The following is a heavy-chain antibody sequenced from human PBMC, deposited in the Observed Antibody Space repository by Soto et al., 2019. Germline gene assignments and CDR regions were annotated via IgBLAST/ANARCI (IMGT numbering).Heavy chain of an antibody. CDR2: INAGNGNT. V-gene: IGHV1-3*05. Sequence: QVQLVQSGAEEKKPGASVKVSCKASGYTFTSYAMHWVRQAPGQRLEWMGWINAGNGNTKYSQKLQGRVTITRDTSASTAYMELSSLRSEDTAVYYCARSIVVVTALDCWGQGTLVTVSS. CDR1: GYTFTSYA. CDR3: ARSIVVVTALDC. J-gene: IGHJ4*02. D-gene: IGHD2-21*02.